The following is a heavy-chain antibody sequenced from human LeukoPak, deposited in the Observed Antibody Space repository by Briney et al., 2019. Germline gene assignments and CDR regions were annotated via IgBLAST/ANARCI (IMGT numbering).Heavy chain of an antibody. CDR1: GFTFSSYG. J-gene: IGHJ4*02. V-gene: IGHV3-23*01. CDR3: AKDLSPPEAYYFDY. CDR2: ISGNGGST. Sequence: GGSLRLSCAASGFTFSSYGMSWVREAPGKGLEWVSSISGNGGSTYHADSVKGRFTISRDNSKNTLYLQMNSLRADDTAVYYCAKDLSPPEAYYFDYWGQGTLVTVSS.